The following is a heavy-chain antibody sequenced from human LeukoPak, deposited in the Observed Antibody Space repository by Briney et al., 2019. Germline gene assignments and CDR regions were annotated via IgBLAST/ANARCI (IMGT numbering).Heavy chain of an antibody. J-gene: IGHJ2*01. V-gene: IGHV3-74*01. CDR3: VKSGGYATAIRYFDL. CDR2: IASDGSST. CDR1: GFTFSSYW. D-gene: IGHD2-21*02. Sequence: PGGSLRLSCAASGFTFSSYWMNWVRQAPGKGLVWVSRIASDGSSTTYADSVKGRFTISRDNAKNSLYLQMDSLRTEDTALYYCVKSGGYATAIRYFDLWGRGTLVTVSS.